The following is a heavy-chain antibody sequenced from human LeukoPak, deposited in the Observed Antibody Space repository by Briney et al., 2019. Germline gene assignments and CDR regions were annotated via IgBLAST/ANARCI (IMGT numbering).Heavy chain of an antibody. J-gene: IGHJ6*04. CDR2: INPSGGST. D-gene: IGHD2-15*01. Sequence: ASVKVSCKASGYTFTSYYMHWVRQAAGQGLEWMGIINPSGGSTSYAQKFQGRVTMTRDTSTSTVYMELSSLRSEDTAVYYCARDIVVVVAASRYYYYGMDVWGKGTTVTVSS. CDR1: GYTFTSYY. V-gene: IGHV1-46*01. CDR3: ARDIVVVVAASRYYYYGMDV.